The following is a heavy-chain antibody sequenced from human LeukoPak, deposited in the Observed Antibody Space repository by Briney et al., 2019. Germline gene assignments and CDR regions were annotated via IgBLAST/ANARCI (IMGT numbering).Heavy chain of an antibody. V-gene: IGHV1-8*01. Sequence: GRVTMTRNTSISTAYMELSSLRSEDTAVYYCARAPGGSGSYKIDYWGQGTLVTVSS. CDR3: ARAPGGSGSYKIDY. D-gene: IGHD3-10*01. J-gene: IGHJ4*02.